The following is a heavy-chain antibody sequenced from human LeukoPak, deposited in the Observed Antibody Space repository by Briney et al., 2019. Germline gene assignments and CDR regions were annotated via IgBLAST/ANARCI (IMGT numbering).Heavy chain of an antibody. Sequence: ASVKVSCKASGYTFTAYYMHWVRQAPGQRLECMGWIHPNSGDTNYAQKFQGRVTMTRDTSISTAYMVLYSLTSDDTAVYSCARDLDASSSLDYWGQGTLVTVSS. CDR3: ARDLDASSSLDY. D-gene: IGHD6-6*01. CDR2: IHPNSGDT. J-gene: IGHJ4*02. CDR1: GYTFTAYY. V-gene: IGHV1-2*02.